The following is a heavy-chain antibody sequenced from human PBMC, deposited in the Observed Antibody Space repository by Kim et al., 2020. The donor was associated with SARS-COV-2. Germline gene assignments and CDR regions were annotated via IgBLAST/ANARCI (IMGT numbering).Heavy chain of an antibody. CDR2: IYYSGST. V-gene: IGHV4-39*01. J-gene: IGHJ3*02. D-gene: IGHD6-19*01. CDR3: ARHGSSGWSTGHDAFDI. CDR1: GGSISSSSYY. Sequence: SETLSLTCTVSGGSISSSSYYWGWIRQPPGKGLEWIGSIYYSGSTYYNPSLKSRVTISVDTSKNQFSLKLSSVTAADTAVYYCARHGSSGWSTGHDAFDIWGQGTMVTVSS.